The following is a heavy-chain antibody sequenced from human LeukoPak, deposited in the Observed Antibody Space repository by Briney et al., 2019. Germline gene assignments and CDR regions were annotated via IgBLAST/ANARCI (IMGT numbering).Heavy chain of an antibody. J-gene: IGHJ4*02. CDR1: TFSFSRFP. CDR3: ALIAVDWQQPFDY. D-gene: IGHD6-13*01. CDR2: INQDGHKE. Sequence: GGSLSLSCAASTFSFSRFPMGWVRHAPGKGLEWVANINQDGHKENYVDSVKGRFTISRDNAKNSVYLQMNSLRAEDTAVYYCALIAVDWQQPFDYWGQGTLVTVSS. V-gene: IGHV3-7*01.